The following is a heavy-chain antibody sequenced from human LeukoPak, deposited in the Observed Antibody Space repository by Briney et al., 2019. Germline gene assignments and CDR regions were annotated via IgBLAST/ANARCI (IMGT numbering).Heavy chain of an antibody. CDR3: ARGVYPYYYDSSGYYRLDYFDY. CDR2: IYSGGST. D-gene: IGHD3-22*01. V-gene: IGHV3-53*01. CDR1: GFTASSNY. J-gene: IGHJ4*02. Sequence: PGGSLRLSCAASGFTASSNYMSWVRQAPGKGLEWVSVIYSGGSTYYADSVKGRFTISRDNSKNTLYLQMNSLRAEDTAVYYCARGVYPYYYDSSGYYRLDYFDYWGQGTLVTVSS.